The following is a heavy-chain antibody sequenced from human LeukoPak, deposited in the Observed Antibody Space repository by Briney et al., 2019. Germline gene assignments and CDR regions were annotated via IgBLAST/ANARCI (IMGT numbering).Heavy chain of an antibody. CDR1: GGSFSGYY. V-gene: IGHV4-31*11. D-gene: IGHD3-22*01. Sequence: SETLSLTCAVYGGSFSGYYWSWIRQHPGKGLEWIGYIYYSGSTYYNPSLKSRVTISVDTSKNQFSLKLSSVTAADTAVYYCAREGDDSSGYSGLGYWGQGTLVTVSS. J-gene: IGHJ4*02. CDR2: IYYSGST. CDR3: AREGDDSSGYSGLGY.